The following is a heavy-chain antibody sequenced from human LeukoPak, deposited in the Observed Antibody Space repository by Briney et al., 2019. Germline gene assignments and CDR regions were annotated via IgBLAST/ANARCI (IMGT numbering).Heavy chain of an antibody. J-gene: IGHJ5*02. D-gene: IGHD2-15*01. CDR1: GGSISSGGYS. CDR3: ARVEGVVVVVAATRGWFDP. CDR2: IYYSGST. V-gene: IGHV4-31*11. Sequence: SQTLSLTCAVSGGSISSGGYSWSWIRQPPGKGLEWIGYIYYSGSTYYNPSLKSRVTISVDTSKNQFSLKLSSVTAADTAVYYCARVEGVVVVVAATRGWFDPWGQGTLVTVSS.